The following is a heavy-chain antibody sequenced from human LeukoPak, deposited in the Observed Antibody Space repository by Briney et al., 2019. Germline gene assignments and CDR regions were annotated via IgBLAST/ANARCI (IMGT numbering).Heavy chain of an antibody. Sequence: SVKLSCKTSGGTFSSYAISWVRQAPGQGLEWMGRIIPIFGTANYAQKFQGRVTITTDESTSTAYMELSSLRSEDTAVYYCAIYSGSYHDYWGQGTLVTVSS. J-gene: IGHJ4*02. CDR1: GGTFSSYA. CDR3: AIYSGSYHDY. D-gene: IGHD1-26*01. CDR2: IIPIFGTA. V-gene: IGHV1-69*05.